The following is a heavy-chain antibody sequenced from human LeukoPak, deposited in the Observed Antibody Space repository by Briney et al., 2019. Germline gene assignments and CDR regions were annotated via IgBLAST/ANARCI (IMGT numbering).Heavy chain of an antibody. CDR2: IRSKANSYAT. V-gene: IGHV3-73*01. CDR3: TRRDDVVLAVPNDY. D-gene: IGHD2-8*02. J-gene: IGHJ4*02. Sequence: GGSLRLSCAASGFTFSGSAMHWVRQASGKGLEWVGRIRSKANSYATAYAASVKGRFTISRDDSKNTAYLQMNSLKTEDTAVYYCTRRDDVVLAVPNDYWGQGTLVTVSS. CDR1: GFTFSGSA.